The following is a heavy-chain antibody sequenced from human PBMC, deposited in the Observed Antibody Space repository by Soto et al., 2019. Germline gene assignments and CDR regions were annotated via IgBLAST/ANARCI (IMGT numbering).Heavy chain of an antibody. CDR1: GGSFSGYY. V-gene: IGHV4-34*01. CDR3: ARTAAAAGEYFDY. Sequence: SETLSLTCAVYGGSFSGYYWSWIRQPPGKGLEWIGEINHSGSTNYNPSLKSRVTISVDTSKNQFSLKLSSVTAADTAVYYCARTAAAAGEYFDYWGQGTLVTVSS. D-gene: IGHD6-13*01. CDR2: INHSGST. J-gene: IGHJ4*02.